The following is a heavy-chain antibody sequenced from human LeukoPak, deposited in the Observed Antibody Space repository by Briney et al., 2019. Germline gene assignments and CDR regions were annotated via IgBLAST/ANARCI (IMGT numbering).Heavy chain of an antibody. V-gene: IGHV3-23*01. CDR2: ISNSGDST. D-gene: IGHD1-26*01. CDR3: ARYRWLDY. Sequence: GGSLRLSCAASGFTFSNYAMSWVRQAPGKGLEWVSSISNSGDSTYCADSVRGRFTISRDNSKNTLYLQMNSLRAEDTAVYYCARYRWLDYWGQGTLVTVSS. J-gene: IGHJ4*02. CDR1: GFTFSNYA.